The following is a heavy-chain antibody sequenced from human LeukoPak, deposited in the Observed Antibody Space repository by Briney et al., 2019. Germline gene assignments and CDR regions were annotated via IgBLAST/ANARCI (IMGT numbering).Heavy chain of an antibody. J-gene: IGHJ5*01. CDR2: IYYSGNT. V-gene: IGHV4-59*01. D-gene: IGHD2-8*01. CDR3: ARVFTNGVTNLFGP. CDR1: GGSINNYY. Sequence: SETLSLTCTVSGGSINNYYWTWTRQPPGKGLEWIRQPPGKGLEWIGYIYYSGNTIYNPSLKSRVTISVDTSTNQFSLKLSSGTGADTAGYFWARVFTNGVTNLFGPLGQGNL.